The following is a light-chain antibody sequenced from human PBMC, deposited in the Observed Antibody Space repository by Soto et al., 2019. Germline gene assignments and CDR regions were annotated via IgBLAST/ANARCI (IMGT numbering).Light chain of an antibody. V-gene: IGKV3-20*01. Sequence: EIVLTQSPGTLSLSPGERATLSCRASQSVSSSYLAWYQQKPGQAPRLLIYGASSLQSGVPSRFSGSGSETDFTLTISSLQPEDSATYYCQQTNTFPLTFGGGTMVDI. CDR2: GAS. J-gene: IGKJ4*01. CDR1: QSVSSSY. CDR3: QQTNTFPLT.